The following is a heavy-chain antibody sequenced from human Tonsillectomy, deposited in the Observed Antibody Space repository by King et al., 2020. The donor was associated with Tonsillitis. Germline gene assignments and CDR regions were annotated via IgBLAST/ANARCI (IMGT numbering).Heavy chain of an antibody. CDR1: VFTFSSYA. CDR3: ARVTTIFGWGAFDI. Sequence: VQLVESGGGVGQPGRSLRLSCAASVFTFSSYAMHCVRQAPGKGLEWVAVISYDGSNQYYADSVKGGFTISRDNSKNTLYLQMNSLRAEDTAVYYCARVTTIFGWGAFDIWGQGTMVTVSS. V-gene: IGHV3-30-3*01. D-gene: IGHD3-3*01. CDR2: ISYDGSNQ. J-gene: IGHJ3*02.